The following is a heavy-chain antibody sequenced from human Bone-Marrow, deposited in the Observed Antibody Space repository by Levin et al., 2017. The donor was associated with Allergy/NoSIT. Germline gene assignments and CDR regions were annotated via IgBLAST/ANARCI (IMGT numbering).Heavy chain of an antibody. CDR1: GFTFSLYW. Sequence: GGSLRLSCVASGFTFSLYWMSWVRQAPGKGQERVATIKQDGSEIHYVDSVKGRFTISRANANNSLYLQMNSLRAEDTAVYYCAREGGDCSGGACYGEYYFDYWGQGTLVTVSS. D-gene: IGHD2-15*01. CDR3: AREGGDCSGGACYGEYYFDY. V-gene: IGHV3-7*01. CDR2: IKQDGSEI. J-gene: IGHJ4*02.